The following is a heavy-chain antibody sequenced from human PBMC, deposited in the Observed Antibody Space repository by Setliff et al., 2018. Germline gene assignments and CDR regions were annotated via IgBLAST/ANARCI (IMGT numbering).Heavy chain of an antibody. Sequence: GASVKVSCKASGYTFTDYYLHWVRQAPGQGLEWMGWIDPNSGGTSYGHTFQGRVSMTGDKSISTVYMDLSRLTSDDTAVYYRARAGQIVAAPSHLDHWGQGTLVTVSS. D-gene: IGHD2-21*01. V-gene: IGHV1-2*02. CDR3: ARAGQIVAAPSHLDH. J-gene: IGHJ4*02. CDR1: GYTFTDYY. CDR2: IDPNSGGT.